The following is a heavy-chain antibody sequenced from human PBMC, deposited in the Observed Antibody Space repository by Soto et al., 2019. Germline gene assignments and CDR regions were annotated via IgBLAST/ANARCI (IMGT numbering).Heavy chain of an antibody. J-gene: IGHJ5*02. CDR3: AKAVLLWPQNNWFDP. V-gene: IGHV3-23*01. CDR2: ISGSGGST. CDR1: GFTFSSYA. Sequence: EVQLLESGGGLVQPGGSLRLSCVASGFTFSSYAMSWVRQAPGKGLEWVSAISGSGGSTYYADSVKGRFTISRDNSKNTLYLQMDSLRAEDTAVYYCAKAVLLWPQNNWFDPWGQGTLVAVSS. D-gene: IGHD5-18*01.